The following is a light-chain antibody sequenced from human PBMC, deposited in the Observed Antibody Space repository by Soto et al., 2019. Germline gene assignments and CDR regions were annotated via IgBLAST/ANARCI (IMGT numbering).Light chain of an antibody. V-gene: IGKV1-9*01. J-gene: IGKJ1*01. Sequence: DIQLTQSPSFLSASVGDRVTITCRASQGISSFLAWYQQKPGKAPKLLIYAASTLQSGVPSRFSGGGSGTEFTLTINSLQSEDFATYYCQQLNSYPRTFGQGTKVDIK. CDR3: QQLNSYPRT. CDR1: QGISSF. CDR2: AAS.